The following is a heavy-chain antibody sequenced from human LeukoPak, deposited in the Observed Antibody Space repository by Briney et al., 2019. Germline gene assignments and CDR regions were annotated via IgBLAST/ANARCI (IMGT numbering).Heavy chain of an antibody. CDR1: GYTFTGYY. CDR2: INPNSGGT. Sequence: ASVKVSYKASGYTFTGYYMHWVRQAPGQGLEWMGWINPNSGGTNYAQKFQGRVTMTRDTSISTAYMELSRLRSDDTAVYYCARGNRDGYNPAGYWGQETLVTVSS. J-gene: IGHJ4*02. D-gene: IGHD5-24*01. V-gene: IGHV1-2*02. CDR3: ARGNRDGYNPAGY.